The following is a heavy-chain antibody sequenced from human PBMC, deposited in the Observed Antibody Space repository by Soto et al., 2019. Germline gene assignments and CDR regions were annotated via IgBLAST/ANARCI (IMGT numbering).Heavy chain of an antibody. CDR1: GFTFNDYY. J-gene: IGHJ4*02. CDR3: ARDPSIRSPPDY. CDR2: ISSTGSYT. D-gene: IGHD3-3*02. V-gene: IGHV3-11*05. Sequence: GGSLRLSCTASGFTFNDYYMTWFRRAPGTGLEWVSYISSTGSYTNYAESAKGRFTISRDNAKNSLYLQMDSLRDEDTAVYYCARDPSIRSPPDYWGRGTLVTVSS.